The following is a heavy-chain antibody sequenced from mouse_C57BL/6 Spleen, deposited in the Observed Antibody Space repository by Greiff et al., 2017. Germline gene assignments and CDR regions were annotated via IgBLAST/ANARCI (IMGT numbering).Heavy chain of an antibody. V-gene: IGHV5-4*01. CDR3: AREVGQSYFDY. D-gene: IGHD3-3*01. CDR2: ISDGGSYT. CDR1: GFTFSSYA. Sequence: EVQLVESGGGLVKPGGSLKLSCAASGFTFSSYAMSWVRQTPEKRLEWVATISDGGSYTYYPDNVKGRFTISRDNAKNNLYLQMSHLKSEDTAMYYCAREVGQSYFDYWGQGTTLTVSS. J-gene: IGHJ2*01.